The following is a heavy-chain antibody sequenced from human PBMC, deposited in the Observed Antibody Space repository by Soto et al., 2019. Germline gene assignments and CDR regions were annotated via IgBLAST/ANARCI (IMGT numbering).Heavy chain of an antibody. CDR3: AADGASYYYAMDV. V-gene: IGHV5-10-1*01. CDR2: IDPSDSYT. CDR1: GYSFTSYW. J-gene: IGHJ6*02. D-gene: IGHD3-10*01. Sequence: GESLKISCKGSGYSFTSYWISWVRQMPGKGLEWMGRIDPSDSYTNYSPSFQGHVTISADKSISTAYLQWSSLKASDTAMYYCAADGASYYYAMDVWGQGTTVTVSS.